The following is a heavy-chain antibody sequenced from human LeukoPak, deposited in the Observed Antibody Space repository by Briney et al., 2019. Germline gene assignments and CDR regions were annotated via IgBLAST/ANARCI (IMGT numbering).Heavy chain of an antibody. CDR1: GGSISSSSYY. CDR3: ARHVGISFDY. V-gene: IGHV4-39*01. J-gene: IGHJ4*02. Sequence: SETLSLTCTVSGGSISSSSYYWGWIRQPPGTGLEWIGSIYYSGSTYYNPSLKSRVTISVDTSKNQFSLKLSSVTAADTAVYYCARHVGISFDYWGQGTLVTVSS. CDR2: IYYSGST. D-gene: IGHD2-15*01.